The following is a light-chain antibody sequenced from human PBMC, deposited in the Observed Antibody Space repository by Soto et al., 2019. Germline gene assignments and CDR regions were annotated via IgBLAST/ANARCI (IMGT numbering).Light chain of an antibody. V-gene: IGKV1-39*01. CDR1: QSISSY. J-gene: IGKJ2*01. CDR2: AAS. CDR3: QQSYSTPHA. Sequence: DIQMTQSPSSLSASVGDRVTITCRASQSISSYLSWFLQKPGKAPELLIYAASSLQSGVPSRFSGSGSGTDFTLTISSLQPEDFATYYCQQSYSTPHAFGQGTKLEI.